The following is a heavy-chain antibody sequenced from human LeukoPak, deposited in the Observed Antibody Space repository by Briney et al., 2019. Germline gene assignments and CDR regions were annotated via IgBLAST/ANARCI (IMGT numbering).Heavy chain of an antibody. Sequence: PSETLSLTCTVSGGSISSYYWSWIRQPAGKGLEWIGRIYTSGSTNYNPSLKSRVTMSVDTSKNQFSLKLSSVTAADTAVYYCASGGRSGYRSNNWFDPWGQGTLVTVSS. CDR2: IYTSGST. CDR3: ASGGRSGYRSNNWFDP. V-gene: IGHV4-4*07. J-gene: IGHJ5*02. D-gene: IGHD3-3*01. CDR1: GGSISSYY.